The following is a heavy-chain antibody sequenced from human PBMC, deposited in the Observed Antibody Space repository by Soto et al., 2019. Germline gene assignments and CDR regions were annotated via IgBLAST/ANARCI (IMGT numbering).Heavy chain of an antibody. CDR1: GGSTSASY. J-gene: IGHJ4*02. V-gene: IGHV4-59*01. Sequence: QVRLQESGPGLVKPSETLSLTCTVSGGSTSASYWNWVRQPPGKRPEWIGCIYYTGNTHYNPSLTSRVTISRDTSKNQFSLELTSVTAADTAMYSCAAGFDHHKFGYWGQGTLVTVSS. D-gene: IGHD3-10*01. CDR3: AAGFDHHKFGY. CDR2: IYYTGNT.